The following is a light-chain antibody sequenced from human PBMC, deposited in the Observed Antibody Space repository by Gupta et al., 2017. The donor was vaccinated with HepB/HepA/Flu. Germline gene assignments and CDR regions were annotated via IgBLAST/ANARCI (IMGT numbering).Light chain of an antibody. J-gene: IGKJ1*01. CDR3: QQYYNYPRT. CDR2: KAS. V-gene: IGKV1-5*03. CDR1: QSISSW. Sequence: DIQMTQSPSTLSTSVGDRVTITCRASQSISSWLAWYQQKPGKAPKLLIYKASSLESGVPSRFSGSGSGTEFTLTISSLQPDDFATYYCQQYYNYPRTFGQGTKVEIE.